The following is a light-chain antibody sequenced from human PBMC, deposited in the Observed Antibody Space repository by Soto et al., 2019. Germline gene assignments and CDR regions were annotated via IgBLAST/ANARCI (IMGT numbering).Light chain of an antibody. J-gene: IGKJ1*01. V-gene: IGKV3-20*01. CDR3: QQYGSSPPWT. CDR2: GAS. CDR1: QSVSSSY. Sequence: EIVLTQSPGTLSLSPGERATLSCRASQSVSSSYLAWYQQKPGQAPRLLIYGASSRATGIPDMFSGSGSGTDFTLTISRLEPEDCAVYYCQQYGSSPPWTFGQGTKVEIK.